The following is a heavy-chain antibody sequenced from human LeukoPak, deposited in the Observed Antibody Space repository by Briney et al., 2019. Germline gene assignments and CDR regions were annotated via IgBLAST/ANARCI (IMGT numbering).Heavy chain of an antibody. CDR1: GFTFSSYA. CDR2: ISGNGGYT. CDR3: AKAPYYSSSWYFFDY. D-gene: IGHD6-13*01. V-gene: IGHV3-23*01. Sequence: GGSLRLSCAASGFTFSSYAMSWVRQAPGKGLEWVSGISGNGGYTYYADSVKGRFTISRDNSKNTLYLQMNSLRAEDTAVYYCAKAPYYSSSWYFFDYSGQGTLVTVSS. J-gene: IGHJ4*02.